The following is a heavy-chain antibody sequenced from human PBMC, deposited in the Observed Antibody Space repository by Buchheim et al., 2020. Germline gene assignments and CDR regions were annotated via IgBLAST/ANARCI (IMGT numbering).Heavy chain of an antibody. Sequence: QVQLVQSGAEVKKPGASVKVSCKASGYTFTSYYMHWVRQAPGQGLEWMGIINPSGGSTSYAQKFQGRVTMTRDTSTSTVYMELSSLRSEDTAVYYCARSQKYYYDSSGDYYYGMDVWGQGTT. CDR1: GYTFTSYY. CDR3: ARSQKYYYDSSGDYYYGMDV. D-gene: IGHD3-22*01. CDR2: INPSGGST. V-gene: IGHV1-46*01. J-gene: IGHJ6*02.